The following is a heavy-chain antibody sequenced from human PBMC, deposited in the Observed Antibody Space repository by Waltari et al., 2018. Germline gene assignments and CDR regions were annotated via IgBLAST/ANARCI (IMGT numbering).Heavy chain of an antibody. V-gene: IGHV3-73*01. Sequence: VQLVESGGGLVQPGGSLKLSCAASGFTFSGSAMHWVRQASGKGLEWVGRIRSKANSYATAYAASVKGRFTISRDDSKNTAYLQMNSLKTEDTAVYYCTSRKEWLRSRPYFDYWGQGTLVTVSS. CDR2: IRSKANSYAT. CDR1: GFTFSGSA. D-gene: IGHD5-12*01. CDR3: TSRKEWLRSRPYFDY. J-gene: IGHJ4*02.